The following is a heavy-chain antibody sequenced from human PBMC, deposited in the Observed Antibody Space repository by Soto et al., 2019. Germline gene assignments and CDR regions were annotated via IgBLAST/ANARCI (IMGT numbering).Heavy chain of an antibody. J-gene: IGHJ4*02. D-gene: IGHD3-16*02. CDR2: INAGNGNT. CDR1: GYIFTSYA. V-gene: IGHV1-3*01. CDR3: ARVIGGFYYFDY. Sequence: ASVKVSCKAFGYIFTSYAMHWVRQAPGQRLEWMGWINAGNGNTKYSQKFQGRVTITRDTSASTAYMELSSLRSEDTAVYYCARVIGGFYYFDYCGQGTRVTVSS.